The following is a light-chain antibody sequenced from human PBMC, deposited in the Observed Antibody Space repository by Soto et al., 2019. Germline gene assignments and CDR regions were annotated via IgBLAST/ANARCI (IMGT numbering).Light chain of an antibody. Sequence: EIVLTQSPATLSLCPSERATLSCMASQSVSSYLAWYQQKPGQAPGLLIYGASSRATGIPDRFSGSGSGTDFTLTISRLEPEDFAVYHCHQYGGSPPTFGQGTKVDIK. CDR3: HQYGGSPPT. CDR1: QSVSSY. V-gene: IGKV3-20*01. J-gene: IGKJ1*01. CDR2: GAS.